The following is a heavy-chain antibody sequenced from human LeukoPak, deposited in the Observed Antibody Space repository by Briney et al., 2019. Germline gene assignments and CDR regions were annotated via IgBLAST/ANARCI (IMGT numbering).Heavy chain of an antibody. CDR2: IRYDGSNK. J-gene: IGHJ4*02. CDR1: GFTFSSYG. V-gene: IGHV3-30*02. CDR3: AKDPTHYRVWDDYDSTVLSY. Sequence: GGSLRLSCAASGFTFSSYGMHWVRQAPGKGLEWVACIRYDGSNKYYADSVKGRFTISRDNSKNTLYLQMNSLRAADTAVYYCAKDPTHYRVWDDYDSTVLSYWGQGTLVTVSS. D-gene: IGHD3-22*01.